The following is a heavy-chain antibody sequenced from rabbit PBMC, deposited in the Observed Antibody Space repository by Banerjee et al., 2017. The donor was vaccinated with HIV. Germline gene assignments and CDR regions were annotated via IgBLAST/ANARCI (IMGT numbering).Heavy chain of an antibody. CDR1: GFSFSSNDY. V-gene: IGHV1S40*01. Sequence: QSLVESRGGLVQPGGSLKLSCTASGFSFSSNDYMCWVRQAPGKGLEWISCIGGSSSGFTYSATWAKGRFTCSKTSSTTVTLQMTSLTVADTATYFCARDTGSSFSSYGMDLWGPGTLVTVS. J-gene: IGHJ6*01. D-gene: IGHD8-1*01. CDR3: ARDTGSSFSSYGMDL. CDR2: IGGSSSGFT.